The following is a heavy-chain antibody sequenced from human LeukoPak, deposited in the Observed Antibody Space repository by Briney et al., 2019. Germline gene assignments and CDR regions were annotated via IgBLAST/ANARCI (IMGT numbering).Heavy chain of an antibody. CDR2: IYPGDSDT. J-gene: IGHJ4*02. CDR3: ARQLRYYDSSGYGTNDY. Sequence: GESLKISCKGSGYSFTSYWIGWVRQVPGKGLEWMGIIYPGDSDTRYSPSFQGQVTISADKSISTAYLQWSSLKASDTAMYYCARQLRYYDSSGYGTNDYWGQGTLVTVSS. CDR1: GYSFTSYW. V-gene: IGHV5-51*01. D-gene: IGHD3-22*01.